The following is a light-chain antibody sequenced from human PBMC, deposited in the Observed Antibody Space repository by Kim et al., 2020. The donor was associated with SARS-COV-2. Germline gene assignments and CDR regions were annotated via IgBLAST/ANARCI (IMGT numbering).Light chain of an antibody. V-gene: IGLV3-21*04. CDR2: YDS. CDR3: QVWDSSSDLLV. CDR1: NIGSKS. Sequence: APGKTARITCGGNNIGSKSVPWYQQKPGQAPVLVIYYDSDRPSGIPERFSGSNSGNTATLTISRVEAGDEADYYCQVWDSSSDLLVFGGGTQLTVL. J-gene: IGLJ2*01.